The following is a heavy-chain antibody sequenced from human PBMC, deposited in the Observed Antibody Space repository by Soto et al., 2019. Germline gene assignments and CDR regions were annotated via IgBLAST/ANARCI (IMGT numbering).Heavy chain of an antibody. J-gene: IGHJ6*02. CDR2: ISGSGGST. D-gene: IGHD2-2*01. V-gene: IGHV3-23*01. CDR3: AKVALDIVVVPAAKRRGMDV. Sequence: PGGSLRLSCAASGFTFSSYAMSWVRQAPGKGLEWVSAISGSGGSTYYADSVKGRFTISRDNSKNTLYLQMNSLRAEDTAVYYCAKVALDIVVVPAAKRRGMDVWGQGTAVTVSS. CDR1: GFTFSSYA.